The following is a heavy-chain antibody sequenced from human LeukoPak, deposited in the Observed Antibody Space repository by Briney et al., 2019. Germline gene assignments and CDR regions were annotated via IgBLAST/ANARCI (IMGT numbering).Heavy chain of an antibody. CDR1: GYTFTGYY. Sequence: ASVKVSCKASGYTFTGYYMHWVRQAPGQGLEWMGRINPNSGGTNYAQKFQGRVTMTRDTSISTAYMELSRLRSDDTAVYYCARSPTYYYGSGSYYGPRYFDYWDQGTLVTVSS. J-gene: IGHJ4*02. CDR3: ARSPTYYYGSGSYYGPRYFDY. CDR2: INPNSGGT. D-gene: IGHD3-10*01. V-gene: IGHV1-2*06.